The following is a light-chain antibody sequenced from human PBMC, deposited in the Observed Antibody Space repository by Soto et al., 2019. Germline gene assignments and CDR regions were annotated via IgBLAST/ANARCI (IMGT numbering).Light chain of an antibody. V-gene: IGKV3-11*01. CDR3: QQRHMWPIT. CDR2: DAY. J-gene: IGKJ5*01. Sequence: EVVLTHSPVTLSLSPGERSTLSCRASQSFRGLLAWYQQKPGQAPRLLIYDAYNRATGIPPRFSGSGSETDFTLTISSLEPEDSAVYYCQQRHMWPITFGQGTRLEIK. CDR1: QSFRGL.